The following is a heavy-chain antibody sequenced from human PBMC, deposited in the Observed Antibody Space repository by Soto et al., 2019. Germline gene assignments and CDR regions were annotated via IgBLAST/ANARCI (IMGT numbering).Heavy chain of an antibody. CDR3: AKVRSRPFYDANSGIDY. Sequence: EVQLLESGGGVVQPGWSLRLSCAASGLTFSSYAMSWVRQAPGKGLEWVSAISGSGGSTYYADSVKGRFTISRDNSKNTLDLPRRSLRAEDTAVDYCAKVRSRPFYDANSGIDYWGQGTLVTVSS. CDR1: GLTFSSYA. J-gene: IGHJ4*02. CDR2: ISGSGGST. D-gene: IGHD3-22*01. V-gene: IGHV3-23*01.